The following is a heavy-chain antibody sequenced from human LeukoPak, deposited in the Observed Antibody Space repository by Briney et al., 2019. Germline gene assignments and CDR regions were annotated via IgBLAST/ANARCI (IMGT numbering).Heavy chain of an antibody. Sequence: ASVKVSCKASGYTFTNYFMHWVRQAPGQGLEWMGTINPHDGSTNYAQNFQGRVTMTRDTSTSIFHMELSSLRSEDTALYFCARARGYSGYHPVDYWGQGTLVTVSS. CDR1: GYTFTNYF. V-gene: IGHV1-46*01. CDR3: ARARGYSGYHPVDY. CDR2: INPHDGST. D-gene: IGHD5-12*01. J-gene: IGHJ4*02.